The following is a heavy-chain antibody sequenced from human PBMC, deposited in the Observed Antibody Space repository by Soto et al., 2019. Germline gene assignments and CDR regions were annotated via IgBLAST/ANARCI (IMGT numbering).Heavy chain of an antibody. CDR1: GFAFSTYG. V-gene: IGHV3-23*01. Sequence: EVQLLESGGGLVQPGGSLRLSCEASGFAFSTYGMSWVRQAPGKGLEWVSGISGGGVGTYYADSVQGRFTISRDNSKNTVFLQMNSLRAEDTAMYYCAKGSPFDNWGQGNLVTVSS. J-gene: IGHJ4*02. CDR3: AKGSPFDN. CDR2: ISGGGVGT.